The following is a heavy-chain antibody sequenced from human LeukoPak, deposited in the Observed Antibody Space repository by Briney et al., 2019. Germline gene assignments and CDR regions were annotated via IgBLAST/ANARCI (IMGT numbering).Heavy chain of an antibody. D-gene: IGHD3-22*01. J-gene: IGHJ4*02. CDR1: GFTFSSYW. CDR2: IKQDGSEK. Sequence: GGSLRLSCAASGFTFSSYWMSWVRQAPGKGLEWVANIKQDGSEKYYVDSVKGRFTISRDNAKNSLYLQMNSLRAEDTAVYYRARVGDAYYYDPRTYFDYWGQGTLVTVSS. V-gene: IGHV3-7*05. CDR3: ARVGDAYYYDPRTYFDY.